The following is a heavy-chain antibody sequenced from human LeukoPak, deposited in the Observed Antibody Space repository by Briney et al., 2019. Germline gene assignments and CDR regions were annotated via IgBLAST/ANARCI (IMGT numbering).Heavy chain of an antibody. J-gene: IGHJ4*02. CDR3: ARSFDCSSTSCPYGY. V-gene: IGHV3-21*01. CDR2: ISSSSSCI. Sequence: GGSLRLSCAASGFTFSSYSMNWVRQAPGKGLEWVSSISSSSSCIYYADSVKGRFTISRDNAKNSLYLQMNSLRAEDTAVYYCARSFDCSSTSCPYGYWGQGTLVTVSS. D-gene: IGHD2-2*01. CDR1: GFTFSSYS.